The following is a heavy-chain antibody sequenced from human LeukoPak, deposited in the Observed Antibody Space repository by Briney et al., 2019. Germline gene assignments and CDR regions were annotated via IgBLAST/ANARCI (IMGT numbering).Heavy chain of an antibody. D-gene: IGHD1-1*01. CDR1: GFTFSSYS. Sequence: KTGGSLRLSCAASGFTFSSYSMNWVRQAPGKGLEWVSSISSSSSYIYYADSVKGRFTISRDNAKNSLYLQMNSPRAEDTAVYYCARVGRDGSSWFDPWGQGTLVTVSS. CDR3: ARVGRDGSSWFDP. J-gene: IGHJ5*02. CDR2: ISSSSSYI. V-gene: IGHV3-21*01.